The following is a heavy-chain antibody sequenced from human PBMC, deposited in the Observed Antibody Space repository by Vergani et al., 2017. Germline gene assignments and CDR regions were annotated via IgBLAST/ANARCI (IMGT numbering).Heavy chain of an antibody. CDR1: GFTFSGYA. D-gene: IGHD3-3*01. CDR2: IRDKTYNYAT. Sequence: EVQLVESGGGLVQPGGSLTLSCAASGFTFSGYAMHWVRQTPGKGLEWIGRIRDKTYNYATAYAVSVKGRFIISRDDSKKTAYLQMNRLTVADTAVYYCYYDFWAGYESGDFWGKGTTVTVS. V-gene: IGHV3-73*02. CDR3: YYDFWAGYESGDF. J-gene: IGHJ6*03.